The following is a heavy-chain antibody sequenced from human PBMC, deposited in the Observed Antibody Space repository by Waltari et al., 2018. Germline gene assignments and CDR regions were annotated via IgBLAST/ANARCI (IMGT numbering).Heavy chain of an antibody. D-gene: IGHD3-22*01. CDR2: ISYDGSNK. CDR1: GFTFSSYG. V-gene: IGHV3-30*18. J-gene: IGHJ4*02. CDR3: AKSPYYYDSSGYYYYY. Sequence: QVQLVESGGGVVQPGRSLRLSCAASGFTFSSYGMHWVRQAPGKGLEWVAVISYDGSNKYYADYVKGRFTSSRDNSKNTLYLQMNSLRAEDTAVYYCAKSPYYYDSSGYYYYYWGQGTLVIVSS.